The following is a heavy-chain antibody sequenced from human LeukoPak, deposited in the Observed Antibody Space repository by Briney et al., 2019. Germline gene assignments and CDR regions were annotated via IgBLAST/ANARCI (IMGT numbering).Heavy chain of an antibody. CDR2: IYPSGGST. D-gene: IGHD1-26*01. CDR1: GYTFTSYY. V-gene: IGHV1-46*01. J-gene: IGHJ6*03. CDR3: ARGGGSYHNPRADYYCYYYMDV. Sequence: DSVKVSCKASGYTFTSYYIHWVRQAPGQGPEWMGIIYPSGGSTTYAQKFQGRVTMTRDMSTSTVYMELSSLRSEDTAVYYCARGGGSYHNPRADYYCYYYMDVWGKGTTVTVSS.